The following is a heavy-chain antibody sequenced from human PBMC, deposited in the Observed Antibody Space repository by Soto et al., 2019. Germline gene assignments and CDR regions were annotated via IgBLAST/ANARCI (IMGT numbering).Heavy chain of an antibody. Sequence: EVQLLESGGGLVQPGGSLRLSCAASGFTFSSYAMSWVRQAPGKGLEWVSAISGSGGSTYYADSVKGRFTISRDNXMNTPYLQMNSLRAEDTAVYYCANSGWYNPDGYFQHWGQGTLVTVSS. J-gene: IGHJ1*01. CDR2: ISGSGGST. CDR1: GFTFSSYA. D-gene: IGHD6-19*01. V-gene: IGHV3-23*01. CDR3: ANSGWYNPDGYFQH.